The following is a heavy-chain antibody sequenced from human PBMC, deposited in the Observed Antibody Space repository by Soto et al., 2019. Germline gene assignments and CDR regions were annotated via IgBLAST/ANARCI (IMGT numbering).Heavy chain of an antibody. CDR1: GYTFTSYG. D-gene: IGHD3-16*01. J-gene: IGHJ4*02. CDR2: ISAYNGNT. CDR3: ARVGAELSSLHPIDY. Sequence: GASVKVSCKASGYTFTSYGISWVRQAPGQGLEWMGWISAYNGNTNYAQKLQGRVTMTTDTSTSTAYMELRSLRSDDTAVYYCARVGAELSSLHPIDYWGQGTLVTVSS. V-gene: IGHV1-18*01.